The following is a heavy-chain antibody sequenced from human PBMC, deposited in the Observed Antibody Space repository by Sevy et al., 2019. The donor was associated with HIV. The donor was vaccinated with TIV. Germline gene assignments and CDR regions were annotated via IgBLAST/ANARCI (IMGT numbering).Heavy chain of an antibody. D-gene: IGHD4-17*01. CDR1: GFSFREYA. Sequence: GGSLRLSCAGSGFSFREYAMYWVRQAPGKGPEWVSSISNSGGGTYYADSVKGRFTITRDNSMNTVYLQMNSLRAEDTAVYYCAKLNYYGDYEGEFDFWGQGVLVTVSS. CDR3: AKLNYYGDYEGEFDF. CDR2: ISNSGGGT. V-gene: IGHV3-23*01. J-gene: IGHJ4*02.